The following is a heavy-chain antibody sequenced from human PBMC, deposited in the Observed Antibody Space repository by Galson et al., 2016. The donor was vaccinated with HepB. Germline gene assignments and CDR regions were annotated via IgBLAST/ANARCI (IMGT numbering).Heavy chain of an antibody. CDR3: ARSVEGHFDY. D-gene: IGHD1-1*01. J-gene: IGHJ4*02. V-gene: IGHV3-48*04. Sequence: SLRLSCAASGFTFSSYSMNWVRRAPGKGLEWVSYISVYRTIYYADSVKGRFTISSDNARNSLYLQMNTLRADDTAVYYCARSVEGHFDYWGQGTLVTVSS. CDR1: GFTFSSYS. CDR2: ISVYRTI.